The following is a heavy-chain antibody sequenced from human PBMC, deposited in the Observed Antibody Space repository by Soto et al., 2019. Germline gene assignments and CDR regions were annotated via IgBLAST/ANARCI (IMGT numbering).Heavy chain of an antibody. CDR2: ITDSGYTA. CDR3: AKNGQWLATPPEA. J-gene: IGHJ4*02. CDR1: GFSFGTFV. V-gene: IGHV3-23*01. D-gene: IGHD6-19*01. Sequence: GGSLRLSCAASGFSFGTFVMTWFRQAPGGGLEWVASITDSGYTASYAETVEGRFTVSRDNSKNKLHLQMNGLRAEDTATYYCAKNGQWLATPPEAWGQGTLVTVSS.